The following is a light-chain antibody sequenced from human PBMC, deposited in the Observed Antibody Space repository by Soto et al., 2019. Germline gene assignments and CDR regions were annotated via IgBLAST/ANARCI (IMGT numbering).Light chain of an antibody. J-gene: IGKJ1*01. CDR3: QQYVSSPRT. CDR1: QIVYNGY. CDR2: GAS. V-gene: IGKV3-20*01. Sequence: ENVLTQSPGTLSLSPGESATLSCRASQIVYNGYLAWYQQKPGQPPRLHIFGASTRASGVPDRFSGSESGTDFTLSINRLQPEDFAVYYCQQYVSSPRTFGQGTRVEIK.